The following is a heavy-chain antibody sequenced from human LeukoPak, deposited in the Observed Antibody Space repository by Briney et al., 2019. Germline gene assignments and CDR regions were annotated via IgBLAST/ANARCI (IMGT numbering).Heavy chain of an antibody. CDR2: ISSSSSYI. J-gene: IGHJ6*03. V-gene: IGHV3-21*01. CDR3: ARDEPSGWYEFYYYYYMDV. D-gene: IGHD6-19*01. Sequence: PGGSLRLSCAASGFTFSSYSMNWVRQAPGKGLEWVSSISSSSSYIYYADSVKGRFTISRDNAKNSLYLQMNSLRAEDTAVYYCARDEPSGWYEFYYYYYMDVWGKGTTVTVSS. CDR1: GFTFSSYS.